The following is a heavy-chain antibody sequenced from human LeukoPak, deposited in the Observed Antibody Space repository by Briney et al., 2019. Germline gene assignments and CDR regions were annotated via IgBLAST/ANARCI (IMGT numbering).Heavy chain of an antibody. J-gene: IGHJ6*03. Sequence: ASVKVSCKVSGYTLTELSMHWVRQAPGKGLEWMGGFDPEDGETIYAQKFQGRVTMTEDTSTDTAYMELSSLRSEDMAVYYCAREYYYYYYMDVWGKGTTVTVSS. CDR3: AREYYYYYYMDV. CDR1: GYTLTELS. CDR2: FDPEDGET. V-gene: IGHV1-24*01.